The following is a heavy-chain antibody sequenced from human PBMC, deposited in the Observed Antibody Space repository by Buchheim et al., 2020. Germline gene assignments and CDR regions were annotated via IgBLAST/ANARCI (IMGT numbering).Heavy chain of an antibody. CDR1: GFTFSSYG. V-gene: IGHV3-30*18. CDR3: AKDGPYGDSSGHIPRYHFDY. CDR2: ISYDGSNK. Sequence: QVQLVESGGGVVQPGRSLRLSCAASGFTFSSYGMHWVRQAPGKGLEWVAVISYDGSNKYYADSVKGRFNISRDNSKNTLYLQMNSLRAEDTAVYYCAKDGPYGDSSGHIPRYHFDYWGQGTL. J-gene: IGHJ4*02. D-gene: IGHD3-22*01.